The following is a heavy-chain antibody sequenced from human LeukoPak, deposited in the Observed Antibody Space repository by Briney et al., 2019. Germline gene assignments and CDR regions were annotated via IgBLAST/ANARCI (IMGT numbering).Heavy chain of an antibody. Sequence: GASVKVSCKASGYAFSNNDINWVRQATGQGLEWMGWMNPNSGNTGYAQKFQGRVTMTRDTSISTAYMELSRLRSDDTAVYYCARAPRVGYQLLYSSDYWGQGTLVTVSS. CDR3: ARAPRVGYQLLYSSDY. V-gene: IGHV1-8*01. D-gene: IGHD2-2*02. CDR2: MNPNSGNT. CDR1: GYAFSNND. J-gene: IGHJ4*02.